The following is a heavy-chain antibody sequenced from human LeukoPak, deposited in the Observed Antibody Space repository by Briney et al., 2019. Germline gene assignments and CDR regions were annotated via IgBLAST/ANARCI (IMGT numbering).Heavy chain of an antibody. J-gene: IGHJ4*02. V-gene: IGHV1-8*03. Sequence: ASVKVSCKASGYTFTNYAMNWVRQATGQGLEWMGWMNPNSGNTGYAQKFQGRVTITRNTSISTAYMELSSLRSEDTAVYYCARAIGLVNDYWGQGTLVTVSS. CDR1: GYTFTNYA. D-gene: IGHD3/OR15-3a*01. CDR2: MNPNSGNT. CDR3: ARAIGLVNDY.